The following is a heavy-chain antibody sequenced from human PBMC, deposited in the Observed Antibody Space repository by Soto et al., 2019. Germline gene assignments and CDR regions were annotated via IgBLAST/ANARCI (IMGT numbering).Heavy chain of an antibody. Sequence: SETLSLTCTVSGGSISSYYWSWIRQPPGKGLEWIGYIYYSGSTNYNPSLKSRVTISVDTSKNQFSLKLSSVTAADTAVYYCARLLERYYYYYMDVWGKGTTVTVS. CDR2: IYYSGST. D-gene: IGHD2-21*01. CDR1: GGSISSYY. V-gene: IGHV4-59*08. CDR3: ARLLERYYYYYMDV. J-gene: IGHJ6*03.